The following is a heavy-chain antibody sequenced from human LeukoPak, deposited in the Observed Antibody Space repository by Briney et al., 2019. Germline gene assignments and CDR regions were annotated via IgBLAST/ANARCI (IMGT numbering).Heavy chain of an antibody. J-gene: IGHJ4*02. V-gene: IGHV4-31*03. D-gene: IGHD6-6*01. Sequence: SETLSPTCTVSGGSISSGGYYWSWIRQHPGKGLEWIGYIYYSGSTYYNPSLKSRVTISVDTSKNRFSLKLSSVTAADTAVYYCARASIAARPDFDYWGQGTLVTVSS. CDR2: IYYSGST. CDR1: GGSISSGGYY. CDR3: ARASIAARPDFDY.